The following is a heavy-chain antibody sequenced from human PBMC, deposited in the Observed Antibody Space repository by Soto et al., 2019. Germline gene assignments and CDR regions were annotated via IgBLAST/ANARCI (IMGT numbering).Heavy chain of an antibody. J-gene: IGHJ6*02. Sequence: ASVKVSCKASGYTFTSYGISWVRQAPGQGLEWMGWISAYNGNTNYAQKLQGRVTMTTDTSTSTAYMELRSLRSDDTAVYYCARDQVKIYYYYGMDVWGQGTTVTAP. CDR3: ARDQVKIYYYYGMDV. V-gene: IGHV1-18*01. CDR2: ISAYNGNT. CDR1: GYTFTSYG.